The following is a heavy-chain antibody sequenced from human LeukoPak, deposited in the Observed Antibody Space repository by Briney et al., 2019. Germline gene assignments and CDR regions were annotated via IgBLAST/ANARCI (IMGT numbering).Heavy chain of an antibody. CDR2: ISPYNGNT. CDR3: AREMATIVNQFDY. Sequence: VASVKVSCKASGYTFTSYGISWVRQAPGQRLEWMGWISPYNGNTDYAQKLQGRVTMTTDTSTSTAYMELRSLRSDDTAVYYCAREMATIVNQFDYWGQGTLVTVSS. D-gene: IGHD5-24*01. CDR1: GYTFTSYG. J-gene: IGHJ4*02. V-gene: IGHV1-18*01.